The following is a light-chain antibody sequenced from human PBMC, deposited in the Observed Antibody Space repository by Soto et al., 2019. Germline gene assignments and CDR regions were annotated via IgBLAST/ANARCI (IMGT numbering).Light chain of an antibody. CDR1: QSISSY. CDR2: AAS. V-gene: IGKV1-39*01. Sequence: DIQMTQSPSSLSASVGDRVTITCRASQSISSYLNWYQQKPGKAPKLLIYAASSLQSVVPSRFSGSGSGTDFTLTISSRQPEDFATYYCQQSYSTPYTLVQGTKLEIK. CDR3: QQSYSTPYT. J-gene: IGKJ2*01.